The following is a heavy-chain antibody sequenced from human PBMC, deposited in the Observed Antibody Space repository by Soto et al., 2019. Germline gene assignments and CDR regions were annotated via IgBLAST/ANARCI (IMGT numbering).Heavy chain of an antibody. J-gene: IGHJ4*02. D-gene: IGHD1-7*01. Sequence: QVQLVESGGGVVQPGRSLRLSCAASGFTFSSHAMHWVRQAPGKGLEWVAVISYDGSNTYYADSVKGRFSISRDNSKNTLYLQMNSLRAEDTAVYYCARDPGWNYATDYWGQGTLVTVSS. CDR1: GFTFSSHA. V-gene: IGHV3-30-3*01. CDR2: ISYDGSNT. CDR3: ARDPGWNYATDY.